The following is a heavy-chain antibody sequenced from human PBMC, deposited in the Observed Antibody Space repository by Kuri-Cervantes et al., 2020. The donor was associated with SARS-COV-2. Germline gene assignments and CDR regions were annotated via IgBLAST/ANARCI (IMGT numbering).Heavy chain of an antibody. J-gene: IGHJ4*02. V-gene: IGHV4-39*02. D-gene: IGHD6-19*01. CDR2: IYYSGST. CDR3: ARDSAG. Sequence: GALRLSCTVSGGSISSSSYSWGWIRQPPGKGLEWIGSIYYSGSTYYTPSLKSRVTITVDTSKNQFSLKLSSVTAADTAVYYCARDSAGWGQGTLVTVSS. CDR1: GGSISSSSYS.